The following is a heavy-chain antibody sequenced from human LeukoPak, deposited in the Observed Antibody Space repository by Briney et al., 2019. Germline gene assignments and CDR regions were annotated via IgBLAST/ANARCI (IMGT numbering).Heavy chain of an antibody. CDR2: ISYDGSNK. V-gene: IGHV3-30*18. J-gene: IGHJ5*02. CDR1: GFTFSNAW. CDR3: ANNLDILTGYYPLGFDP. D-gene: IGHD3-9*01. Sequence: GGSLRLSCAASGFTFSNAWMSWVRQAPGKGLEWVAVISYDGSNKYYADSVKGRFTISRDNSKNTLYLQMNSLRAEDTAVYYCANNLDILTGYYPLGFDPWGQGTLVTVSS.